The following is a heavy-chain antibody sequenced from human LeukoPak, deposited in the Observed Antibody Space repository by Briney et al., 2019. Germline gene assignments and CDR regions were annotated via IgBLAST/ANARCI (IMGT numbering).Heavy chain of an antibody. CDR1: GFTFSSYS. Sequence: GGSLRLSCAASGFTFSSYSMNWVRQAPGKGLEWVSSISSSSSYIYYADSVKGRFTISRDNAKNSLYLRMNSLRAEDTAVYYCARGGTSRSIDYWGQGTLVTVSS. CDR3: ARGGTSRSIDY. J-gene: IGHJ4*02. CDR2: ISSSSSYI. V-gene: IGHV3-21*01. D-gene: IGHD2-2*01.